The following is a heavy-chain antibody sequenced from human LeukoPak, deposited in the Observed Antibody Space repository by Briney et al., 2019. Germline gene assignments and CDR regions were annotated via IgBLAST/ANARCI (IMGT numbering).Heavy chain of an antibody. Sequence: GGSLRLSCAASGFTFSSYAMHWVRQAPGKGLEWVAVISYDGSNKYYADSEKGRFTISRDNSKNTLYLQMNSLRAEDTAVYYCASSLSQQLVYYFDYWGQGTLVTVSS. CDR1: GFTFSSYA. V-gene: IGHV3-30-3*01. CDR2: ISYDGSNK. D-gene: IGHD6-13*01. CDR3: ASSLSQQLVYYFDY. J-gene: IGHJ4*02.